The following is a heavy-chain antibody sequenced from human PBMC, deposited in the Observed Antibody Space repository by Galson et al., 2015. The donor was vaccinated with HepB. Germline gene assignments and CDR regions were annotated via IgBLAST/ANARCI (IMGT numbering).Heavy chain of an antibody. D-gene: IGHD5-18*01. V-gene: IGHV3-23*01. Sequence: SLRLSCAASEFTFSSYAMSWVRQAPGKGLEWVSAISGSGGSTYYADSVKGRFTISRDNSKNTLYLQMNSLRAEDTAVYYCAKDSKYSYGQGDFDYWGQGTLVTVSS. J-gene: IGHJ4*02. CDR2: ISGSGGST. CDR1: EFTFSSYA. CDR3: AKDSKYSYGQGDFDY.